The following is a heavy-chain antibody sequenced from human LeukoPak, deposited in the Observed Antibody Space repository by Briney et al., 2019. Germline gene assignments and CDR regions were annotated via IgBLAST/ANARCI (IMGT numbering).Heavy chain of an antibody. V-gene: IGHV4-38-2*02. CDR2: IYHSGST. J-gene: IGHJ4*02. Sequence: SETLSLTCTVSGYSISSGYYWGWIRQPPGKGLEWIGSIYHSGSTYYNPSLKSRVTISVDTSKNQFSLKLSSVTAADTAVYYCARYRGGSYCDYWGQGTLVTVSS. CDR3: ARYRGGSYCDY. CDR1: GYSISSGYY. D-gene: IGHD1-26*01.